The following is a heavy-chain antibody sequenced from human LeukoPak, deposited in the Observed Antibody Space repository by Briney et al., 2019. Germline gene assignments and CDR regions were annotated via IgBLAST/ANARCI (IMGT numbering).Heavy chain of an antibody. D-gene: IGHD6-13*01. Sequence: PSETLSLTCAVYGGSFSGYYWSWIRQPPGKGLEWIGEINHSGSTNYNPSLKSRVTMSVDTSKKEFSLKLSSVTAADTAVYYCARHYSSSGDWFDPWGQGILVTVSS. V-gene: IGHV4-34*01. J-gene: IGHJ5*02. CDR2: INHSGST. CDR3: ARHYSSSGDWFDP. CDR1: GGSFSGYY.